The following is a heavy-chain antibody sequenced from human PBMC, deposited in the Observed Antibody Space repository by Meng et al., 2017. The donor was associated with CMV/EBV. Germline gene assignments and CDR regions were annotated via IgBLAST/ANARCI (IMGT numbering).Heavy chain of an antibody. CDR3: ARLGGSDAFDI. Sequence: GESLKISCAASGFTFSSYDMHWVHQATGKGLEWVSAIGTAGDTYYPGSVKGRFTISRENAKNSLYLQMNSLRAGDTAVYYCARLGGSDAFDIWGQGTMVTVSS. D-gene: IGHD3-16*01. V-gene: IGHV3-13*01. CDR2: IGTAGDT. CDR1: GFTFSSYD. J-gene: IGHJ3*02.